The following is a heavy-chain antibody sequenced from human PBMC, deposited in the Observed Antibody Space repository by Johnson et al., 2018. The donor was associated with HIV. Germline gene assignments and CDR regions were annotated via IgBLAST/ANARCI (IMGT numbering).Heavy chain of an antibody. CDR1: GFTFSDAW. CDR3: ARVEGGSSSNAFDI. Sequence: QVQLVESGGGLVKPGGSLRLSCAASGFTFSDAWMNWVRQAPGKGLEWVAVIWYDGSNKYYADSVKGRFTISRDNSKNTLYLQMNSLRAEDTAVYYCARVEGGSSSNAFDIWGQGTMVTVSS. D-gene: IGHD6-13*01. CDR2: IWYDGSNK. V-gene: IGHV3-30-3*01. J-gene: IGHJ3*02.